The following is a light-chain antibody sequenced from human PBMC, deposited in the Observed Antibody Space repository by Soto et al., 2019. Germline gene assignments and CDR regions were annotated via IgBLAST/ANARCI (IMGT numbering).Light chain of an antibody. CDR2: DAS. J-gene: IGKJ1*01. Sequence: DVQRTQSPSTLSASLGERIPISCRANKSISNFLAWYQQKPGKAPKLLIYDASTLESGVPSRFRGSGSGTEFTLTISSLQPDDFATYFCRQYNSDSWTFGRGTKV. V-gene: IGKV1-5*01. CDR1: KSISNF. CDR3: RQYNSDSWT.